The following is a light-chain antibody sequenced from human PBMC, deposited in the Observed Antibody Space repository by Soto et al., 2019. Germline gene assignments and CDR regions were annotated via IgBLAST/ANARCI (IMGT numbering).Light chain of an antibody. CDR2: GNT. J-gene: IGLJ1*01. CDR1: SSNIGAGYD. Sequence: QSVLTQPPSVTAAPGQTVTISCTGSSSNIGAGYDVHWYQHLPGTAPKLLIYGNTNRPSGVPDRFSGSKSGASASLTIAWLQAEDEADYYCQSYDSNLSAPYVFGTGTKLTVL. V-gene: IGLV1-40*01. CDR3: QSYDSNLSAPYV.